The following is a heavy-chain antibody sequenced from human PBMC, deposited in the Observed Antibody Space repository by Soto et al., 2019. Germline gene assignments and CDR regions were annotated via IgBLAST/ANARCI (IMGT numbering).Heavy chain of an antibody. CDR3: ARDSATEAAQDGSKSAFDI. Sequence: SVKVSCNAVGGSFISYAISWGRRAPGQGLEWMGGIIPIFGTANYAQKFQGRVTITADKSTSTAYMELSSLRSEDTAVYYCARDSATEAAQDGSKSAFDIWGQGTMVTVSS. CDR1: GGSFISYA. V-gene: IGHV1-69*06. J-gene: IGHJ3*02. D-gene: IGHD6-13*01. CDR2: IIPIFGTA.